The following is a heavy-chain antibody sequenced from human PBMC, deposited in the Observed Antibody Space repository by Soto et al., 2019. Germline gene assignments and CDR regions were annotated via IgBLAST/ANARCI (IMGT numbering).Heavy chain of an antibody. CDR2: INPNSGGT. V-gene: IGHV1-2*02. J-gene: IGHJ4*02. CDR3: AKAYYDSSGYYTGDY. D-gene: IGHD3-22*01. CDR1: GYTFTGYD. Sequence: DSVKVSCKASGYTFTGYDMHWVLQAPGQGLEWMGWINPNSGGTNYAQKFQGRVTMTRDTSISTAYMELSRLRSDDTAVYYCAKAYYDSSGYYTGDYWGQGTLVTVSS.